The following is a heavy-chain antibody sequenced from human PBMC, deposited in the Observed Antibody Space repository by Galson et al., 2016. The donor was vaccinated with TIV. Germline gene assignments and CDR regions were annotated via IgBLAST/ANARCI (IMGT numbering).Heavy chain of an antibody. Sequence: CKVSGYTFTDYYLHWVQQAPGKGPEWMGLIDPKDGETIYTEKFQDRVTITADTSTDTAYMELSSLTSDDTAVYYCATLAIRAWGQGTLVTVSS. CDR2: IDPKDGET. J-gene: IGHJ5*02. CDR3: ATLAIRA. CDR1: GYTFTDYY. V-gene: IGHV1-69-2*01. D-gene: IGHD3-10*01.